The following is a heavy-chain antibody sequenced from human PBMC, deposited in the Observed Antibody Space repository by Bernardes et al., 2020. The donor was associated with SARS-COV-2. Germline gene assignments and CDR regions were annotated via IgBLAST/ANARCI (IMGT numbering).Heavy chain of an antibody. V-gene: IGHV4-59*11. J-gene: IGHJ6*02. CDR2: IYYSGST. CDR3: ARGGGGYGYCLDV. Sequence: SETLSLTCTVSGGSISTQYWSWIRQPPGKGLEWIGYIYYSGSTNYSPSLKSRVTISIDTSKNQFSLKLDSVTAADTAVYYCARGGGGYGYCLDVWGQGTTVTVSS. D-gene: IGHD3-16*01. CDR1: GGSISTQY.